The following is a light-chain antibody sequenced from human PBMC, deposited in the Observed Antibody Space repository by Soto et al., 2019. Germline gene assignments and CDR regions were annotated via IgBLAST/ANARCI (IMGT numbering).Light chain of an antibody. CDR3: QQYNNWPRT. CDR2: GAS. J-gene: IGKJ1*01. Sequence: DIVMTQSPATLSVSQGERATLSCRASQSIRTNLAWYQHKPGQAPRLLIYGASTGATGVPARFSGSGSGTEFTLTISSLQSEDFATYYCQQYNNWPRTFGQGTKV. V-gene: IGKV3-15*01. CDR1: QSIRTN.